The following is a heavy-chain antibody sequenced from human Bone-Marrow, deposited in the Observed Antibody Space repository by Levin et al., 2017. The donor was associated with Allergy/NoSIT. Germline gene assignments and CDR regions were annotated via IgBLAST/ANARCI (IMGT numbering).Heavy chain of an antibody. J-gene: IGHJ4*02. CDR3: AKDLEITFGGVIEGYFDY. D-gene: IGHD3-16*02. CDR1: GFTFSSYA. V-gene: IGHV3-23*01. Sequence: QTGESLKISCAASGFTFSSYAMSWVRQAPGKGLEWVSAISGSGGSTYYADSVKGRFTISRDNSKNTLYLQMNSLRAEDTAVYYCAKDLEITFGGVIEGYFDYWGQGTLVTVSS. CDR2: ISGSGGST.